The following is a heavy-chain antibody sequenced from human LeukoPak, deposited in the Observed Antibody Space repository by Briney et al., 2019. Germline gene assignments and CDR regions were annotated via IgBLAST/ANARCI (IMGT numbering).Heavy chain of an antibody. J-gene: IGHJ4*02. D-gene: IGHD2-8*01. V-gene: IGHV4-59*01. CDR1: GGSISSYY. CDR3: ASGHGSCTNGVCRDY. Sequence: SETLSLTCTVSGGSISSYYWSWIRQPPGKGLEWIGYIYYSGSTNYNPSLKSRVTISVDTSKNQFSLKPSSVTAADTAVYYCASGHGSCTNGVCRDYWGQGTLVTVSS. CDR2: IYYSGST.